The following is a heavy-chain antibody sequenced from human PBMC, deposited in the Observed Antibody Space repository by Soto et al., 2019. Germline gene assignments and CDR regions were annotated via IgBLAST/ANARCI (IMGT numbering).Heavy chain of an antibody. J-gene: IGHJ4*02. V-gene: IGHV3-30*18. CDR3: AKDSEGYCSGGSCYSMGYFDY. CDR1: GFTFSSYG. D-gene: IGHD2-15*01. Sequence: GGSLRLSCAASGFTFSSYGMHWVRQAPGKGLEWVAVISYDGSNKYYADSVKGRFTISRDNSKNTLYLQMNSLRAEDTAVYYCAKDSEGYCSGGSCYSMGYFDYWGQGTLVTVSS. CDR2: ISYDGSNK.